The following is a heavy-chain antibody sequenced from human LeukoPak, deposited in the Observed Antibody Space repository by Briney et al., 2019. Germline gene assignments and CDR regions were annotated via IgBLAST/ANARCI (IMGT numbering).Heavy chain of an antibody. CDR1: GFTFRSYV. D-gene: IGHD5-12*01. CDR2: IWNDGSHK. CDR3: ARLSGYEKGYVFDI. J-gene: IGHJ3*02. Sequence: PGGSLRLSCAASGFTFRSYVMHWVRQAPGKGLEWVAVIWNDGSHKYYADSVKGRFTISRDNSKNTLYLQMNSLRAEDTAVYYCARLSGYEKGYVFDIWGQGTMVTVFS. V-gene: IGHV3-33*08.